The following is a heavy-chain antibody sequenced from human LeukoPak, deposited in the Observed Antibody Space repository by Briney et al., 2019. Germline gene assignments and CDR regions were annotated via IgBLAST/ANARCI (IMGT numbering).Heavy chain of an antibody. CDR2: IYDSGST. D-gene: IGHD1-14*01. CDR1: GGSTSSSTYY. CDR3: ARTNQISETAFDI. V-gene: IGHV4-39*07. Sequence: SETLSLICTVSGGSTSSSTYYWDWIRQPPGKGLEWIGNIYDSGSTYYKPSLKSRVTISVDTSKNQFSPKLSSVTAADTAVYYCARTNQISETAFDIWGQGTMVIVSS. J-gene: IGHJ3*02.